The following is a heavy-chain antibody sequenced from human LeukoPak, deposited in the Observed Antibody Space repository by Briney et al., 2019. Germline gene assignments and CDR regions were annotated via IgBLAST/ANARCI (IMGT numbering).Heavy chain of an antibody. CDR2: IWYGGNNK. J-gene: IGHJ4*02. Sequence: PGGSLRLSCAASGFTFSSYGMSWVRQAPGKGLEWVAIIWYGGNNKYYAASVKGRFTISRDNSKNTLYLQMNSLRAEDPAVYCCAKGRLTVSGGSGPFHYGGQGTLDSVSS. CDR1: GFTFSSYG. D-gene: IGHD3-16*01. CDR3: AKGRLTVSGGSGPFHY. V-gene: IGHV3-33*06.